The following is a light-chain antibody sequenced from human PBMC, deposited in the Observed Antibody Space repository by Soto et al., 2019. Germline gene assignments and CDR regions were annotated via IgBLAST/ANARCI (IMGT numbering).Light chain of an antibody. J-gene: IGLJ2*01. Sequence: QSVLTQPPCASGSPGQSVTISCTGTRSDVGGYNYVSWYQQHPGKAPKLIIYEVAKRPSGVPDRFSGSKSGNTASLTVSGLQAEDEGDYYCTSFAGNNNFVFGGGTKLTVL. CDR1: RSDVGGYNY. V-gene: IGLV2-8*01. CDR3: TSFAGNNNFV. CDR2: EVA.